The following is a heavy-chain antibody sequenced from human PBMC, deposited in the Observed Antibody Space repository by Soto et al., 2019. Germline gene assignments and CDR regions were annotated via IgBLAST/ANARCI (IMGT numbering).Heavy chain of an antibody. D-gene: IGHD6-13*01. CDR3: AREPWVDSSSHNGYYYGMDV. CDR1: GGTFSSYA. J-gene: IGHJ6*02. Sequence: QVQLVQSGAEVKKPGSSVKVSCKASGGTFSSYAISWVRQAPGQGLEWMGGIIPIFGTANYAQKFQGRVTLTADDATSTAYVELRRLRSEDTGVYYCAREPWVDSSSHNGYYYGMDVWGQGTTVTVSS. V-gene: IGHV1-69*12. CDR2: IIPIFGTA.